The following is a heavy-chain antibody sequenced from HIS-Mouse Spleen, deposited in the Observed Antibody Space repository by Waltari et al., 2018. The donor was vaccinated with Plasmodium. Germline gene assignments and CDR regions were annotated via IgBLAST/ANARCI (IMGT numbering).Heavy chain of an antibody. CDR1: GFTFSSYW. CDR3: ASSWYWYFDL. CDR2: IKQDGRWK. J-gene: IGHJ2*01. D-gene: IGHD6-13*01. V-gene: IGHV3-7*01. Sequence: EVQLVESGGGLVQPGGSLRLSCAASGFTFSSYWMSWVRQAPGKGLEGVANIKQDGRWKYYVDSVKGRFTISRDNAKNSLYLQMNSLRAEDTAVYYCASSWYWYFDLWGRGTLVTVSS.